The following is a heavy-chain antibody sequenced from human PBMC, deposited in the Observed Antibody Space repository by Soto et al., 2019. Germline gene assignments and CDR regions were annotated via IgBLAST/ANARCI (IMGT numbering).Heavy chain of an antibody. CDR3: ARDSRPYYYDSSGYYSGY. CDR2: IWYDGSNK. J-gene: IGHJ4*02. V-gene: IGHV3-33*01. CDR1: GFTFSSYG. D-gene: IGHD3-22*01. Sequence: QVQLVESGGGVVQPGRSLRLSCAASGFTFSSYGMHWVRQAPGKGLEWVAVIWYDGSNKYYADSVKGRFTISRDNSKNTLYLQMNSLRAKDTAVYYCARDSRPYYYDSSGYYSGYWGQGTLVTVSS.